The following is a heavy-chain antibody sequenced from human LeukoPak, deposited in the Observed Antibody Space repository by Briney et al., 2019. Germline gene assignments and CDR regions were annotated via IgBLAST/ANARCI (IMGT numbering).Heavy chain of an antibody. V-gene: IGHV3-23*01. Sequence: GGSLRLSCAASGFIFNIYAMRWVRQAPGKGLEWVSSISGSAVNTYYADSVKGRFTISRDNSKNTLYLQMNSLRVEDTAVYYCAREGEGSGWPFFAYWGQGSLATVSS. D-gene: IGHD6-19*01. CDR2: ISGSAVNT. CDR1: GFIFNIYA. CDR3: AREGEGSGWPFFAY. J-gene: IGHJ4*02.